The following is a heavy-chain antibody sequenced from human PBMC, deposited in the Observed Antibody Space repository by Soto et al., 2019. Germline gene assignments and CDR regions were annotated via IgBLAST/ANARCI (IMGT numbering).Heavy chain of an antibody. CDR1: GGSISSYY. CDR2: IYYSGST. CDR3: ASGILTGYSNVDY. Sequence: SETLSLTCTVSGGSISSYYWSWIRQPPGKGLEWIGYIYYSGSTNYNPSLKSRVTISVDTSKNQFSLKLSSVTAADTAVYYCASGILTGYSNVDYWGQGTLVTVSS. V-gene: IGHV4-59*01. J-gene: IGHJ4*02. D-gene: IGHD3-9*01.